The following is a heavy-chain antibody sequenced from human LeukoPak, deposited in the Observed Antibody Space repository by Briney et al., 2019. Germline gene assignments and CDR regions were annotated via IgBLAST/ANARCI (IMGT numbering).Heavy chain of an antibody. D-gene: IGHD3-10*01. Sequence: ASVKVSCKASGYTFTDYYMHWVRQAPGQGLEWMGWINPNSGGTTYAQKFQGRVTMTRDTSISTAYMELYRLRSDDTAIYYCAREIDYGSDPVAWFDPWGQGTLVTVSS. V-gene: IGHV1-2*02. CDR3: AREIDYGSDPVAWFDP. CDR1: GYTFTDYY. J-gene: IGHJ5*02. CDR2: INPNSGGT.